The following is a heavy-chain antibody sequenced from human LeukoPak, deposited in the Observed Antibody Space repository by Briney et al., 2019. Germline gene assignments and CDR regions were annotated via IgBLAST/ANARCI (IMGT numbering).Heavy chain of an antibody. CDR3: ARDNVAAYYFDY. V-gene: IGHV4-38-2*02. CDR1: GFSISSGYF. Sequence: SETLSLXCAVSGFSISSGYFWAWIRQSPGKGLEWIGSIFHSGITYYNPSLKSRITISVDTSKNQFSLRLSSVTAADTAVYYCARDNVAAYYFDYWGQGTLVTVSS. D-gene: IGHD6-19*01. J-gene: IGHJ4*02. CDR2: IFHSGIT.